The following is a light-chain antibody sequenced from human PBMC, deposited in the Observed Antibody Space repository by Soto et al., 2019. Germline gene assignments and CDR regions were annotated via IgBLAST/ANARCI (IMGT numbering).Light chain of an antibody. CDR1: NSDVGGYNY. CDR2: DVS. CDR3: SSYTTSNTRQIV. Sequence: QSVGTQPGPASGAPGQSIPISSTCTNSDVGGYNYVSWYQHHPGKAPKLMIYDVSNRPSGVPNRFSGSKSGNTASLTISGLQPEDEADYYCSSYTTSNTRQIVFGTGTKVTVL. V-gene: IGLV2-14*03. J-gene: IGLJ1*01.